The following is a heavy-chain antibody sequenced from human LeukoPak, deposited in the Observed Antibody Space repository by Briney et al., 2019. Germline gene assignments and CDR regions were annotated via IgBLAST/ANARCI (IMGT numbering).Heavy chain of an antibody. CDR2: IYHNGNT. V-gene: IGHV4-34*01. D-gene: IGHD3-10*01. CDR1: GGSFSDYY. Sequence: PSETLSLTCAVYGGSFSDYYWTWIRQSPGKGLEWIGEIYHNGNTNYNPSLKSRVTISVDTSKNQFSLKLSSVTAADTAVYYCARATYGSGPKGPDYWGQGTLVTVSS. J-gene: IGHJ4*02. CDR3: ARATYGSGPKGPDY.